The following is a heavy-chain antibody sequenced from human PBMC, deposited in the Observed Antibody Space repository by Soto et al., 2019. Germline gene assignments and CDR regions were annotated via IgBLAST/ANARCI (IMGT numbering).Heavy chain of an antibody. CDR2: IYYTGSS. V-gene: IGHV4-59*01. D-gene: IGHD3-10*01. CDR3: ARGLRSLVRGVFHSWFDP. CDR1: GGSISCYY. Sequence: PSETLSLTYTVSGGSISCYYWRWLRQPPRKRLEWIGYIYYTGSSNYNPSLKSRITISLDTSKNQFSLKLSSVTAADTAVYYCARGLRSLVRGVFHSWFDPWGQGSLVTVSS. J-gene: IGHJ5*02.